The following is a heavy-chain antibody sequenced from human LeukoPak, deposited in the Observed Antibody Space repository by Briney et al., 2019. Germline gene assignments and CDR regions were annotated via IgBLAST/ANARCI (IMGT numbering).Heavy chain of an antibody. CDR1: GFTFSSFG. V-gene: IGHV3-30*02. J-gene: IGHJ4*02. CDR3: AKSFTGSYLDYFDY. CDR2: IQYDAGNR. D-gene: IGHD1-26*01. Sequence: PGGSLRLSCAASGFTFSSFGMHWVRQAPGKGLEWVAFIQYDAGNRQYADSVKGRFTISRDNSKTTLYMQMNSLTAEDTAVCYCAKSFTGSYLDYFDYWGQGTLVTVSS.